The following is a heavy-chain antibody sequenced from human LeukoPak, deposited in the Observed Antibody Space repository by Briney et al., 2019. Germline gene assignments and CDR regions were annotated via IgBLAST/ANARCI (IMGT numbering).Heavy chain of an antibody. CDR2: INPNSGGT. CDR3: ARGTLLAGVVIFPADY. D-gene: IGHD3-3*01. CDR1: GYTFTSYG. Sequence: ASVKVSCKASGYTFTSYGITWVRQAPGQGLEWMGWINPNSGGTNYAQKFQGRVTMTRDTSISTAYMELSRLRSDDTAVYYCARGTLLAGVVIFPADYWGQGTLVTVSS. J-gene: IGHJ4*02. V-gene: IGHV1-2*02.